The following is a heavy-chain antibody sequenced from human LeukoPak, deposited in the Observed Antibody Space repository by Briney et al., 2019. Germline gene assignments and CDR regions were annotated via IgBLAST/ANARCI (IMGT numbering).Heavy chain of an antibody. D-gene: IGHD4-17*01. CDR2: IYYSGST. V-gene: IGHV4-34*01. J-gene: IGHJ3*02. Sequence: SETLSLTCAVYGGSFSGYYWSWIRQPPGKGLEWIGSIYYSGSTYYNPSLKSRVTISVDTSKNQFSLKLSSVTAADTAVYYCARGPAHYGDYPGAFDIWGQGTMVTVSS. CDR1: GGSFSGYY. CDR3: ARGPAHYGDYPGAFDI.